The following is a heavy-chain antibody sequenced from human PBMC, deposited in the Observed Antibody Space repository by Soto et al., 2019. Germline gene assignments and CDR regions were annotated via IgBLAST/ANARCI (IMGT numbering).Heavy chain of an antibody. D-gene: IGHD3-10*01. Sequence: QVQLVQSGAEVKKPGSSVKVSCKASGGTFSSYAISWVRQAPGQGLEWMGGIIPTFGTANYAQKFQGRVTITADESTSTAYMELSSLRSEDTAVYYCARVTYGSGREGVFYGMDVWGQGTTVTVSS. CDR2: IIPTFGTA. CDR3: ARVTYGSGREGVFYGMDV. J-gene: IGHJ6*02. CDR1: GGTFSSYA. V-gene: IGHV1-69*01.